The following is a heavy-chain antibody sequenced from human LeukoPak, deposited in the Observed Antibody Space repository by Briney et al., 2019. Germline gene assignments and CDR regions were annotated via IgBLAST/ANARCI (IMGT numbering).Heavy chain of an antibody. CDR2: ISRSSSTI. Sequence: GGSLRLSCAASGFTFNNYKMNWVRQAPGKGLEWLAYISRSSSTIYYADSVKGRFTISRDSAKASLFLQMNSLRDEDTAVYYCARAYSSSSGRDAFDSWGLGTLVTVSS. D-gene: IGHD6-6*01. CDR1: GFTFNNYK. CDR3: ARAYSSSSGRDAFDS. J-gene: IGHJ3*02. V-gene: IGHV3-48*02.